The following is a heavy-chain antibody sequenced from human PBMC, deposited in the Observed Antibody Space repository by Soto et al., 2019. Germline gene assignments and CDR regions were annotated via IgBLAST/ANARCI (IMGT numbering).Heavy chain of an antibody. CDR3: ASPSNYYGSGSYFDY. CDR2: IEQDGSEK. Sequence: GSLRLSCAASGFTFSSYWMSWVRQAPGKGLEWVANIEQDGSEKYYVDSVKGRFTISRDNAKNSLYLQMNSLRAEDTAVYYCASPSNYYGSGSYFDYWGQGTLVTVSS. J-gene: IGHJ4*02. V-gene: IGHV3-7*05. D-gene: IGHD3-10*01. CDR1: GFTFSSYW.